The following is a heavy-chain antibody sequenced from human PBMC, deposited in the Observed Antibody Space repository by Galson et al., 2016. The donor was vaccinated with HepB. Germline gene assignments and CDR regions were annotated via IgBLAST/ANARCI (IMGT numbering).Heavy chain of an antibody. J-gene: IGHJ2*01. Sequence: SVKVSCKASGYTFINYGISWVRQAPGQGLEWMGWITAYNGITKYAQKFQGRVTMTTDTSTNIAYMELRSLRSDDAAGYYCARGTMKCDFWGRGTLVTVSS. V-gene: IGHV1-18*01. CDR3: ARGTMKCDF. CDR2: ITAYNGIT. D-gene: IGHD3-22*01. CDR1: GYTFINYG.